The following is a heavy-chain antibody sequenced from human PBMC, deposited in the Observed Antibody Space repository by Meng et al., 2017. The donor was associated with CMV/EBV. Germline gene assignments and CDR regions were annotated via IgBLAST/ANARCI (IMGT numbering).Heavy chain of an antibody. V-gene: IGHV4-39*07. CDR2: IYYSGTT. Sequence: SETLSLTCNVSGGSISSTTNYWGWVRQPPGKGLEWIGSIYYSGTTYYSSSLKSRVTLSLDTSKNQFSLRLSSVTAADTAVYYCARGKVDIVNWGQGTLVTVSS. D-gene: IGHD5-12*01. CDR1: GGSISSTTNY. J-gene: IGHJ4*02. CDR3: ARGKVDIVN.